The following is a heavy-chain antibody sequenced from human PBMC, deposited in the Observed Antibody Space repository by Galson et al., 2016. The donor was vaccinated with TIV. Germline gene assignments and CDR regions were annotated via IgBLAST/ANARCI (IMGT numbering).Heavy chain of an antibody. V-gene: IGHV3-23*01. CDR3: ANVTSSGFYYYYGMDV. D-gene: IGHD3-22*01. CDR1: GFTFSSYA. CDR2: ISASGGST. J-gene: IGHJ6*02. Sequence: SLRLSCAASGFTFSSYAMSWVRQAPGKGLEWVSAISASGGSTYYADSVKGRFTISRDNSKNTVYMQMNSLRAEYTAVYYCANVTSSGFYYYYGMDVWGQGTTVTVSS.